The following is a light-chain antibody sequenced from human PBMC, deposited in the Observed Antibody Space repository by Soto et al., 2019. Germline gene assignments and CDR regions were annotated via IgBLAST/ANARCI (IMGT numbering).Light chain of an antibody. CDR1: QSVSSSY. J-gene: IGKJ2*01. V-gene: IGKV3-20*01. Sequence: EIVLTQSPGTLSLSPGERVTLSCRASQSVSSSYLAWYQQKPGQAPRLLIYGASARATDIPDRFSGSGSGTDFTLTINRLEPEDFAVYYCQQYSSSPLYTFGQGTKLEIK. CDR3: QQYSSSPLYT. CDR2: GAS.